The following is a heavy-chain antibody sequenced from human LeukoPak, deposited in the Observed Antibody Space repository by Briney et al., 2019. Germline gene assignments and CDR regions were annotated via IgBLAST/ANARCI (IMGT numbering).Heavy chain of an antibody. CDR3: ARGHSSWHYYYCMDV. CDR2: MNPNSGNT. V-gene: IGHV1-8*01. J-gene: IGHJ6*03. Sequence: SVKVSCKASGYTFTSYDINWVRQATGQGLEWMGWMNPNSGNTGYAQKFQGRVTMTRNTSISTAYMELSSLRSEDTAVYYCARGHSSWHYYYCMDVWGKGTTVTVSS. D-gene: IGHD6-13*01. CDR1: GYTFTSYD.